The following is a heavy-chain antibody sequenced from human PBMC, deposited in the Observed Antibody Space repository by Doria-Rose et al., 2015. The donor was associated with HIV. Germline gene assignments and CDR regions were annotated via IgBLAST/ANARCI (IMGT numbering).Heavy chain of an antibody. D-gene: IGHD6-6*01. V-gene: IGHV4-61*02. CDR2: IYTSGST. J-gene: IGHJ2*01. CDR3: ARDLEQLVHPSFLGYFDL. Sequence: YWSWIRQPAGKGLEWIGRIYTSGSTNYNPSLKSRVTISVDTSKNQFSLKLSSVTAADTAVYYCARDLEQLVHPSFLGYFDLWGRGTLVTVSS. CDR1: Y.